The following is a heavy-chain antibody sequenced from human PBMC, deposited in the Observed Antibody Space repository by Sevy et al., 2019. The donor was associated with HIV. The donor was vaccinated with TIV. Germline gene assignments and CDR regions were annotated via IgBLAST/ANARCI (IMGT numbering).Heavy chain of an antibody. J-gene: IGHJ3*02. CDR2: ISGSSNYI. Sequence: GGSLRLSCVASGFTFDTYTMNWVRQAPGKGLEWVSSISGSSNYIYYADSVKVRFTISRDNAKNSLFLQMNSLRVEDTALYYCARPYGSGSWEAFDIWGQRTKVTVSS. CDR3: ARPYGSGSWEAFDI. D-gene: IGHD3-10*01. V-gene: IGHV3-21*01. CDR1: GFTFDTYT.